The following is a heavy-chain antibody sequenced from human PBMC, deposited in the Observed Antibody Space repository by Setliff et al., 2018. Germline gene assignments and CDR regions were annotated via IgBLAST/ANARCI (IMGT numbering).Heavy chain of an antibody. D-gene: IGHD3-3*01. CDR3: ARMSGFQYMDV. Sequence: LSLTCTVSGDSISSRTYYWAWIRQPAGKGLEWIGQIYTSWSTNYNPSLKSRVTISLDTSNNQFSLSLSSVTAADTAVYYCARMSGFQYMDVWGKGTTVTVSS. J-gene: IGHJ6*03. CDR1: GDSISSRTYY. V-gene: IGHV4-61*09. CDR2: IYTSWST.